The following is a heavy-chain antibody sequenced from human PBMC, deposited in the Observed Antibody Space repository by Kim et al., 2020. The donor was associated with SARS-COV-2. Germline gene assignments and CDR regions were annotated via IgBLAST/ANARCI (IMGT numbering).Heavy chain of an antibody. CDR1: GFTFSSYA. CDR3: AKGVRDSSRGYYYYGMDV. D-gene: IGHD6-13*01. Sequence: GGSLRLSCAASGFTFSSYAMSWVRQAPGKGLEWVSAISGSGGSTYYADSVKGRFTISRDNSKNTLYLQMNSLRAEDTAVYYCAKGVRDSSRGYYYYGMDVWGQGTTVTVSS. CDR2: ISGSGGST. V-gene: IGHV3-23*01. J-gene: IGHJ6*02.